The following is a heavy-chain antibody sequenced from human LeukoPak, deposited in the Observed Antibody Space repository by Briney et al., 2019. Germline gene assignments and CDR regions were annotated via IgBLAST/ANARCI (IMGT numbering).Heavy chain of an antibody. CDR2: IHRSGST. V-gene: IGHV4-4*07. D-gene: IGHD1-1*01. CDR1: GGSISNYY. CDR3: ARVPGGALNWFDP. J-gene: IGHJ5*02. Sequence: SETLSLTCTVSGGSISNYYWSWIRQPAGKGLECIGRIHRSGSTDYNPSLKSRVTMSVDTSKNQFSLKLSSVTAADTAVYYCARVPGGALNWFDPWGQGTLVTVSS.